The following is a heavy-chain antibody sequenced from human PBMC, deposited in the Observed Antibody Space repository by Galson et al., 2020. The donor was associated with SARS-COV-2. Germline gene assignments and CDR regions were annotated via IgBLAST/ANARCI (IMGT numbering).Heavy chain of an antibody. CDR1: GFTFRSYG. V-gene: IGHV3-33*01. CDR2: IWYDGSNK. D-gene: IGHD6-13*01. CDR3: ATEVIAAAGGWDY. J-gene: IGHJ4*02. Sequence: AGSLRLSCAASGFTFRSYGMHWIRQAPGKGLEWVAVIWYDGSNKYYADSVKGRFTISRDNSKNTLYLQMNSLIAEDTAVYYCATEVIAAAGGWDYWGQGTLVTVSS.